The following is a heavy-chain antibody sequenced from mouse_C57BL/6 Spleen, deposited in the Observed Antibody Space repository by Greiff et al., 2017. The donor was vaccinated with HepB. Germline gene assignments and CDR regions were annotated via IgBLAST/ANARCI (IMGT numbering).Heavy chain of an antibody. CDR3: ARVYLYDMDD. V-gene: IGHV1-64*01. CDR2: IHPNSGST. J-gene: IGHJ4*01. Sequence: QVQLQQPGAELVKPGASVKLSCKASGYTFTSYWMHWVKQRPGQGLEWIGMIHPNSGSTNYNEKFKNKATLTVDKSSSTAYIQLSSVTSEDSAVYYCARVYLYDMDDWGKGTSVTVSS. CDR1: GYTFTSYW. D-gene: IGHD5-1*01.